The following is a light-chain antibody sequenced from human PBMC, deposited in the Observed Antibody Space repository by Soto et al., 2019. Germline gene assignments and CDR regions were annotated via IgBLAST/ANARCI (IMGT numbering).Light chain of an antibody. CDR1: ESILTW. CDR2: KAS. V-gene: IGKV1-5*03. CDR3: QRYYTHGT. Sequence: DLHMTQSPSTLSASLGDSVSITCRATESILTWLAWYQQKPGKGPKLLISKASSLESGVQSRFSGSGSGTEFTLIIGSLQPEDFATYYCQRYYTHGTXGQGTKVEIK. J-gene: IGKJ1*01.